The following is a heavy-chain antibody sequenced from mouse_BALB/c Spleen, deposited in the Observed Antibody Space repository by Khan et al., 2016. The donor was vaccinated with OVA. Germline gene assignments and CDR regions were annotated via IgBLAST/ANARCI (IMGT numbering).Heavy chain of an antibody. CDR3: TRDGNYMDY. D-gene: IGHD2-1*01. CDR1: GYSITSGYA. J-gene: IGHJ4*01. CDR2: ISFRGSI. V-gene: IGHV3-1*02. Sequence: EVQLQESGPDLVKPSQSLSLTCTVTGYSITSGYAWHWIRQFPGNKLEWMAYISFRGSINYNPSLKSRISVTRDTSKNKFFLQLNSVTSEVTATYYCTRDGNYMDYWGQGTSVTVSS.